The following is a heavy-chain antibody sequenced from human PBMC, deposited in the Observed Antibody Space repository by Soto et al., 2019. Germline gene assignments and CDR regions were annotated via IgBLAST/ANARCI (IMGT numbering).Heavy chain of an antibody. CDR3: ARTSGYSSTDNWFDP. V-gene: IGHV1-18*01. D-gene: IGHD6-13*01. CDR2: ISAYNGNT. Sequence: FQLVQSGAEVKKPGASVKVSCKASGYTFTSYGISWVRQSPGQGLEWMGWISAYNGNTNNAQKFQGRVAVTTDTSTSTAYMELMNLRSDDTAVYYCARTSGYSSTDNWFDPWGQGTLVTVSS. J-gene: IGHJ5*02. CDR1: GYTFTSYG.